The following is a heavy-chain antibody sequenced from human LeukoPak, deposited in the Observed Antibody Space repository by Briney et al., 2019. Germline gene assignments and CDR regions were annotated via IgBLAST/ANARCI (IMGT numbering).Heavy chain of an antibody. CDR1: GGSISSYY. Sequence: SETLSLTCTVSGGSISSYYWSWIRQPPGKGLEWIGYIYYSGSTNYNPSLKSRVTISVDTSKNQFSLKLSSVTAAATAVYYCARGRRGTIFGVVTSNGYLYYYYYMDVWGKGTTVTVSS. CDR2: IYYSGST. J-gene: IGHJ6*03. V-gene: IGHV4-59*01. D-gene: IGHD3-3*01. CDR3: ARGRRGTIFGVVTSNGYLYYYYYMDV.